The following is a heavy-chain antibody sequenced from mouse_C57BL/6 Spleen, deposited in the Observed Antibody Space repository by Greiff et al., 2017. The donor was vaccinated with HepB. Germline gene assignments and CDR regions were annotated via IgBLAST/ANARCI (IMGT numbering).Heavy chain of an antibody. V-gene: IGHV1-61*01. D-gene: IGHD2-3*01. J-gene: IGHJ4*01. CDR1: GYTFTSYW. CDR3: ARRDGYPYAMDY. CDR2: IYPSDSET. Sequence: QVQLQQPGAELVRPGSSVKLSCKASGYTFTSYWMDWVKQRPGQGLEWIGNIYPSDSETHYNQKFKDKATLTVDKSSSTAYMQLSSLTSEDSAVYYCARRDGYPYAMDYWGQGTSVTVSS.